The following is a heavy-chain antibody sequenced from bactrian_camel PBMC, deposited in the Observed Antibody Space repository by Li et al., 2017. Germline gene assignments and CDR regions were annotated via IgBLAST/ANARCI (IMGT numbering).Heavy chain of an antibody. V-gene: IGHV3S53*01. Sequence: QVQLVESGGGSVQSGGSLKLSCAASTTVTSYWMGWFRQAPGKEREGVAAIDSVGTTKYADFVKGRFTISADNAKNTLYLQMNSLKIEDSAVYYCAAGLFADFGLGRGTQVTVS. CDR2: IDSVGTT. D-gene: IGHD5*01. CDR1: TTVTSYW. J-gene: IGHJ4*01.